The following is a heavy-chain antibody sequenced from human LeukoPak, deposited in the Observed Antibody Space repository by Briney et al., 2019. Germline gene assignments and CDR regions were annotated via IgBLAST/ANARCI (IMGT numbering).Heavy chain of an antibody. CDR2: ISGSGDNT. J-gene: IGHJ4*02. D-gene: IGHD2-2*01. CDR3: ANFVVPAAPTDY. Sequence: PGVSLRLSCAASGFTFSTYAMNWVRQAPGQGLEWVSGISGSGDNTYYADSVKGRFTISRDNSKNTLYLQMNSLRAEDTAVYYCANFVVPAAPTDYWGQGTLVTVSS. V-gene: IGHV3-23*01. CDR1: GFTFSTYA.